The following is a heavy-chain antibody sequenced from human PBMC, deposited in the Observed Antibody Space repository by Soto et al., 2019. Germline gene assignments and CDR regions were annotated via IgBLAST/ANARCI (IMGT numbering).Heavy chain of an antibody. J-gene: IGHJ4*02. CDR1: GFTVSSNY. CDR2: IYSGSST. V-gene: IGHV3-66*01. CDR3: ARDLAAARHFDH. Sequence: HPGGSLRLSCAASGFTVSSNYMSWVRQAPGKGLEWVSVIYSGSSTYYADSVKGRFTISRDNSKNTLYLQMNSLRAEDTAVYYCARDLAAARHFDHRGQGTLATVSS. D-gene: IGHD6-6*01.